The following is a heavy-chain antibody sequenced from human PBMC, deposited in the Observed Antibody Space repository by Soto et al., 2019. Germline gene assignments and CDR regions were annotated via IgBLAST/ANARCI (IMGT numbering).Heavy chain of an antibody. Sequence: QVQLVQSGAEVKKPGSSVKVACKVSGDTFSNYVINWVRQAPGQRLEWMGAIVPIFRTANYAQKFQGRVTITADEFTITAYMELSGLRSDDTATYYCARETSAPGTFREDASDIWGQGTLVTVSS. CDR3: ARETSAPGTFREDASDI. CDR2: IVPIFRTA. J-gene: IGHJ3*02. V-gene: IGHV1-69*12. CDR1: GDTFSNYV. D-gene: IGHD6-13*01.